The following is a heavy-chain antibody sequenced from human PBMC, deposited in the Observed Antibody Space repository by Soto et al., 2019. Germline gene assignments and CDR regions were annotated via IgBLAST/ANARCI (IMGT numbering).Heavy chain of an antibody. CDR1: GFSRSTTGMC. V-gene: IGHV2-70*01. D-gene: IGHD5-18*01. CDR3: SRAVGGFTYGYPDY. CDR2: IDWADDK. Sequence: SGPTLVNPTQTLTLTCNFSGFSRSTTGMCVSWIRQPPGKALEWLALIDWADDKYYSTSLKTRLTISKDTSKNQVVLTMTNVEPVDTATYFCSRAVGGFTYGYPDYWGQGTLVTVSS. J-gene: IGHJ4*02.